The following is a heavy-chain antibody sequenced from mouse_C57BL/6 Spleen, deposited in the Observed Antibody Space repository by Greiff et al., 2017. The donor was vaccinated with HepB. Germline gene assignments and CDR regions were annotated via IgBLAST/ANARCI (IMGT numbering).Heavy chain of an antibody. Sequence: EVMLVESGGDLVKPGGSLKLSCAASGFTFSSYGMSWVRQTPDKRLEWVATISSGGSYTYYPDSVKGRFTISRDNAKNTLYLQMSSLKSEDTAMYYCARAHGSSYPFAYWGQGTLVTVSA. V-gene: IGHV5-6*02. CDR1: GFTFSSYG. J-gene: IGHJ3*01. CDR3: ARAHGSSYPFAY. D-gene: IGHD1-1*01. CDR2: ISSGGSYT.